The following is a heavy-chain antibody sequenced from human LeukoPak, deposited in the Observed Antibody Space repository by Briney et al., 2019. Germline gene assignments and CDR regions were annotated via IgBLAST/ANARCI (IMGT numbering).Heavy chain of an antibody. D-gene: IGHD6-19*01. CDR1: GFTFRSYV. CDR3: AKELQWLVRGYYFDY. CDR2: ISGSGGST. J-gene: IGHJ4*02. V-gene: IGHV3-23*01. Sequence: PGGSLRLSCAASGFTFRSYVMNWVRLAPGKGLEWVSAISGSGGSTYYADSVKGRFTISRDNSKNTLYLQMNSLRAEDTAVYYCAKELQWLVRGYYFDYWGQGTLVTVSS.